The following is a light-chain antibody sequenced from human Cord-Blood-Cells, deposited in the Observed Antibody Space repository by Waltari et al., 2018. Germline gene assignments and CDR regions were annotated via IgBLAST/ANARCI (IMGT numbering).Light chain of an antibody. CDR2: RNN. CDR3: AAWDDSLSGVV. CDR1: SPNIGSNY. Sequence: QSVLTQPPSASGTPGQRVTISCSGSSPNIGSNYVYWYHQLPGTAPTLLTYRNNQRPSGVPDRFSGSKSGTSASLAISGLRSEDEADYYCAAWDDSLSGVVFGGGTKLTVL. V-gene: IGLV1-47*01. J-gene: IGLJ2*01.